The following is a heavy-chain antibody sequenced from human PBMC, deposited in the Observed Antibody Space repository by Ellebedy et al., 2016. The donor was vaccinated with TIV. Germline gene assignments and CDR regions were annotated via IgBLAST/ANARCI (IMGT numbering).Heavy chain of an antibody. CDR3: AGDSRGITAAGTSLHY. CDR1: GFTVSSNY. CDR2: IYSGGST. J-gene: IGHJ4*02. V-gene: IGHV3-66*01. D-gene: IGHD6-13*01. Sequence: GGSLRLSCAASGFTVSSNYMSWVRQAPGKGPEWVSVIYSGGSTYYADSVKGRFTISRDNSKNTLYLQMNSLRVEDTAVYYCAGDSRGITAAGTSLHYWGQGTLVTVSS.